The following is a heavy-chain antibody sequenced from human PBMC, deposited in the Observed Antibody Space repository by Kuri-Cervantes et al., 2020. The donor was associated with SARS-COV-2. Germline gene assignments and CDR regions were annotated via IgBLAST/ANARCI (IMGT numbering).Heavy chain of an antibody. CDR1: GGSISRSSDY. V-gene: IGHV4-39*07. CDR2: ISHSGST. Sequence: SETLSLTCTVSGGSISRSSDYWGWIRQPPGKGLEWIGEISHSGSTHYNPPLKSRVTISEDTSKNLFSLKLSSVTAADTAVYYCARGKGKLRFLEWVNQRYWYFDLWGRGTLVTVSS. CDR3: ARGKGKLRFLEWVNQRYWYFDL. D-gene: IGHD3-3*01. J-gene: IGHJ2*01.